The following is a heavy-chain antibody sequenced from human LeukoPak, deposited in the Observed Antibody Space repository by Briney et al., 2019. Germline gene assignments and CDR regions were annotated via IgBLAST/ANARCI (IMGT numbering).Heavy chain of an antibody. CDR1: GYTFTAYY. V-gene: IGHV1-2*02. Sequence: ASVKVSCKASGYTFTAYYIHWVRQAPGQGLEWMGWINPNTGGTDHAQNFQGRVTMTRDTSINAAYMELSNLTYDDTAVYYCARPRYSSASSDYHYYMDVWGKGTTVTVSS. D-gene: IGHD6-6*01. J-gene: IGHJ6*03. CDR2: INPNTGGT. CDR3: ARPRYSSASSDYHYYMDV.